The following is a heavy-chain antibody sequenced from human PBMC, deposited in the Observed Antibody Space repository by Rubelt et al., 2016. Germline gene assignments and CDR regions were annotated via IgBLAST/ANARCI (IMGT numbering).Heavy chain of an antibody. Sequence: SRGTLVQPGGSLRLSCAASGFTFGSYGMSWVRQAPGTGLEWVTEISSSGARTKYADSVKGRFTISRDNPKNTVYLQMNSLRAEDTAVYYCARGCRHSSGTRYIGMDVWGQGTTVSVSS. CDR1: GFTFGSYG. J-gene: IGHJ6*02. CDR2: ISSSGART. D-gene: IGHD6-19*01. CDR3: ARGCRHSSGTRYIGMDV. V-gene: IGHV3-23*01.